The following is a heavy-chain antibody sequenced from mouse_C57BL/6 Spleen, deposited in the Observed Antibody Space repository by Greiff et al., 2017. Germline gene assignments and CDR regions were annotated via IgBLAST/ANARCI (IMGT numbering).Heavy chain of an antibody. CDR3: ARTSYGSSDFDY. V-gene: IGHV1-69*01. D-gene: IGHD1-1*01. J-gene: IGHJ2*01. CDR1: GYTFTSYW. Sequence: QVQLQQPGAELVMPGASVKLSCKASGYTFTSYWMHWVKQRPGQGLEWIGEIDPSDSYTNYNQKFKGKSTLTVDKSSSTAYMQLSSLTSEDSAVYYCARTSYGSSDFDYWGQGTTLTVSA. CDR2: IDPSDSYT.